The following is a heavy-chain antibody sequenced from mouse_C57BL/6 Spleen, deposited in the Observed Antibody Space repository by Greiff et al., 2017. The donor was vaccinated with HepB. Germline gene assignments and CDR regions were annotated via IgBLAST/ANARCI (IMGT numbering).Heavy chain of an antibody. J-gene: IGHJ2*01. CDR3: AREVSNYEDY. Sequence: VKLMESGAELARPGASVKLSCKASGYTFTSYGISWVKQRTGQGLEWIGEIYPRSGNTYYNEKFKGKATLTADKSSRTAYMELRGLTSEDSAVYFCAREVSNYEDYWGQGTTLTVSS. CDR1: GYTFTSYG. CDR2: IYPRSGNT. V-gene: IGHV1-81*01. D-gene: IGHD2-5*01.